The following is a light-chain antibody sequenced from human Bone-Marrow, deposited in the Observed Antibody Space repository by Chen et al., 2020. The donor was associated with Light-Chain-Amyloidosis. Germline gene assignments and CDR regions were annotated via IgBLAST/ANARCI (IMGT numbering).Light chain of an antibody. CDR1: DLPTKY. CDR2: RDT. Sequence: SYELTQPPSVLVSPGQTARITCSGDDLPTKYAYWCQQKPGQAPVLVIHRDTERPSGIAERFSGSSSGTTATLTISGVQAEDEADYHCQSADSSGTYEVIFGGGTKLTVL. V-gene: IGLV3-25*03. J-gene: IGLJ2*01. CDR3: QSADSSGTYEVI.